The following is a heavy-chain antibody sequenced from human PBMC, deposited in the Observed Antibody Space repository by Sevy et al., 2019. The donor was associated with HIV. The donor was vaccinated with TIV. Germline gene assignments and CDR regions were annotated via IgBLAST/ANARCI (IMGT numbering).Heavy chain of an antibody. V-gene: IGHV3-21*01. J-gene: IGHJ6*02. Sequence: GGSLRLSCAASGFTFSSYSMNWVRQAPGKGLEWVSSISSSSSYIYYADSVKGRFTISRDNAKNSLYLQMNSLRDEDTAVYYCARGLAALPGYYYGMDVWGQGTTVTVSS. CDR1: GFTFSSYS. CDR2: ISSSSSYI. CDR3: ARGLAALPGYYYGMDV. D-gene: IGHD6-6*01.